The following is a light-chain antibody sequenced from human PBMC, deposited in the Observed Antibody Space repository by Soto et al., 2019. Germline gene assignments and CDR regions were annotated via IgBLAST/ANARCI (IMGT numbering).Light chain of an antibody. V-gene: IGKV3-20*01. J-gene: IGKJ1*01. CDR1: QTISSSY. CDR2: GAS. CDR3: QQYGTSPWT. Sequence: EIVLTQSPGTLSMSPGERATLSCRASQTISSSYFAWYQQKPGQAPRLLIYGASSRATDIPDRFSGSGSGTDFTLTISRLESEDFAVYYCQQYGTSPWTFGQGTKVEVK.